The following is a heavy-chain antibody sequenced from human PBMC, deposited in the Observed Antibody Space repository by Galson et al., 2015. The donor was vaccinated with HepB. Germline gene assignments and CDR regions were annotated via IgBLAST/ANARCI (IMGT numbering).Heavy chain of an antibody. CDR1: GFTFSSYA. Sequence: SLRLSCAASGFTFSSYAMHWVRQAPGKGLEWVAVISYDGSNRYYADSVKGRFTISRDNSKNTLYLQMNSLRAEDTAVYYCAREEQWFTADYWGQGTLVTVSS. CDR3: AREEQWFTADY. D-gene: IGHD6-19*01. J-gene: IGHJ4*02. CDR2: ISYDGSNR. V-gene: IGHV3-30*04.